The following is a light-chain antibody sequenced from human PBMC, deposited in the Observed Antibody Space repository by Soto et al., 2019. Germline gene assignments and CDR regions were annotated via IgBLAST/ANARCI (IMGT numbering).Light chain of an antibody. CDR1: NIGSKS. J-gene: IGLJ3*02. CDR3: QVWDSSSDPNWV. Sequence: SYELTQPPSVSVAPGKTARITCGGNNIGSKSVHWYQQKPGQAPVLVIYYDSDRPSGIPERFSGSNSGNTATLTISRVEAGDEAAYYCQVWDSSSDPNWVFGGGTKLTVL. V-gene: IGLV3-21*04. CDR2: YDS.